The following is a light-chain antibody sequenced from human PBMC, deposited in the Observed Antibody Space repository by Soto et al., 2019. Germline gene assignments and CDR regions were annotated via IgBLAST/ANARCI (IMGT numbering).Light chain of an antibody. J-gene: IGKJ4*01. CDR2: EAS. V-gene: IGKV3-15*01. CDR1: QSVNSN. Sequence: EIVMTQSPATLSVSPGERATLSCRASQSVNSNLAWYQQKRGQAPRLLIYEASSSANGIPARFSASGSGTAFTLTISTLQSEDFAVYYCEQYNNWPLTFGGGTNVEIK. CDR3: EQYNNWPLT.